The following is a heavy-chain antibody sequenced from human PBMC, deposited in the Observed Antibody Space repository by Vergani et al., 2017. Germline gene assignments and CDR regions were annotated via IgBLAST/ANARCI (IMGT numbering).Heavy chain of an antibody. CDR3: ARQNPYGSAHVDW. CDR2: FHRKGNT. D-gene: IGHD3-10*01. J-gene: IGHJ4*02. Sequence: QVDLQESGPGLVKSSETLSPNCAFPGYSVGSGYYWGWIRHPPGGGLEWIGCFHRKGNTSYPSSLMSRATISRDTSKNQFSLRLTSVTAADTAVYYCARQNPYGSAHVDWGGRGVLAAVS. V-gene: IGHV4-38-2*01. CDR1: GYSVGSGYY.